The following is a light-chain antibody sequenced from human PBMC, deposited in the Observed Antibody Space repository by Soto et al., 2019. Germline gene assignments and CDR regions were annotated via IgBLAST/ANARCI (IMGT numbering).Light chain of an antibody. CDR2: KAS. J-gene: IGKJ2*01. V-gene: IGKV1-5*03. Sequence: DIPMTQSPSTLSASVGDRVTITCRASQSISSWLAWYQQKPGKAPKLLIYKASSLESGVPSRFSGSGSGTEFTLTISSLQPDDFGTYYCQQYNSYRYTFGQGTKLEIK. CDR3: QQYNSYRYT. CDR1: QSISSW.